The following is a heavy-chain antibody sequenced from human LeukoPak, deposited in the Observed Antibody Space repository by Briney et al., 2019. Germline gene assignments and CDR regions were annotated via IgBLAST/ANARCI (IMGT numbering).Heavy chain of an antibody. V-gene: IGHV3-21*01. J-gene: IGHJ4*02. Sequence: PGGSLRLSCAASGFTFSSYSMNWVRQAPGKGLEWVSSISSSSSYIYYADSVKGRFTISRDNAENSLYLQMNSLRAEDTAVYYCARAPAAAGISGGDYWGQGTLVTVSS. CDR2: ISSSSSYI. CDR1: GFTFSSYS. CDR3: ARAPAAAGISGGDY. D-gene: IGHD6-13*01.